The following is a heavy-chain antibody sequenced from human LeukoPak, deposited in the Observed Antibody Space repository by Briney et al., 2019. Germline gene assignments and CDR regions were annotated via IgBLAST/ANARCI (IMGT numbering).Heavy chain of an antibody. V-gene: IGHV1-2*02. CDR2: INPNSGGT. CDR3: ARPYYDFWSGTFDP. CDR1: GYTFTVYY. J-gene: IGHJ5*02. D-gene: IGHD3-3*01. Sequence: ASVKVSCKASGYTFTVYYMHWVRQAPGQGLEWMGWINPNSGGTTYAQKFQGRVTMTRDTSICTAYMELSSLRSDDTAVYYCARPYYDFWSGTFDPWGQGTLVTVSS.